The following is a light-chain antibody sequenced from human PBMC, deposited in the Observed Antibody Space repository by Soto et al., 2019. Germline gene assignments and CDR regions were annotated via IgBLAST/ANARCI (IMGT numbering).Light chain of an antibody. CDR1: QDISVY. Sequence: DMQMPQSPSSLSASVGDRVTITCQASQDISVYVNWYQHKPGKAPELLIYDASNLETGVPSRFSGSGSGTDFTFTISSLQPEDIGTYYCQQYENFPITFGQGTRLEIK. CDR2: DAS. V-gene: IGKV1-33*01. CDR3: QQYENFPIT. J-gene: IGKJ5*01.